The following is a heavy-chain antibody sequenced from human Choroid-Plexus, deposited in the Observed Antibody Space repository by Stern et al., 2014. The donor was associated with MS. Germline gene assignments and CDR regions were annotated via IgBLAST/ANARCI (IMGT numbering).Heavy chain of an antibody. CDR1: GFTFGSCA. V-gene: IGHV3-30*18. CDR2: VSDDGSNK. Sequence: VQLEESGGGVVQPGRPLRLSCVASGFTFGSCAMHWVRQAPGQGLEWVGGVSDDGSNKYYADSVKGRFTISRDNSQNTLYMQMSSLRPEDTAVYYCAKDRQYLTYFFDHWGQGSLVTVSS. J-gene: IGHJ5*02. CDR3: AKDRQYLTYFFDH. D-gene: IGHD2/OR15-2a*01.